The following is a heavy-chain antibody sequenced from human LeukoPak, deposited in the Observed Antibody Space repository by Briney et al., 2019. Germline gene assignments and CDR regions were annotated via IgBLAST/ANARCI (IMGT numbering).Heavy chain of an antibody. J-gene: IGHJ3*02. D-gene: IGHD3-16*01. CDR3: ASPSEITPNAFDI. V-gene: IGHV3-66*01. CDR1: GFTVSSNY. CDR2: IYSGGST. Sequence: GGSLRLSCAASGFTVSSNYMSWVRQAPGKGLEWVSVIYSGGSTYYADSVKGRFTISRDNSKNTLYLQMNSLRAEDTAVYYCASPSEITPNAFDIRGQGTMVTVSS.